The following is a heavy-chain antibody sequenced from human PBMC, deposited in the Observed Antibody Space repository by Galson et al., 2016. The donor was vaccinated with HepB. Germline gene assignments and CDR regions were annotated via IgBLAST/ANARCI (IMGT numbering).Heavy chain of an antibody. CDR1: GYAFDTYA. CDR2: INTNTAKP. V-gene: IGHV7-4-1*04. Sequence: SVKVSCKASGYAFDTYAINWVRQAPGQGLKWMGWINTNTAKPMYAQGFTGRFAFDFDTSLNMAYLQISGLKTEDTAVYYCARSRRRTSIDYWGQGTLVTVSS. CDR3: ARSRRRTSIDY. D-gene: IGHD2-2*01. J-gene: IGHJ4*02.